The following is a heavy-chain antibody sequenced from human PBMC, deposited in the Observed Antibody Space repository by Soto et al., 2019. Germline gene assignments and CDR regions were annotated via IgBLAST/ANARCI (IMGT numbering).Heavy chain of an antibody. J-gene: IGHJ6*02. D-gene: IGHD5-12*01. Sequence: SETLSLTCTVSGGSVSRGRHYWTSIRQPPGKVLEWIGDIYYRGSTNYNPSLKSRVTISVDTSKNQFSLKLNSVTAADSAVYYCARDSSITYYYGMDVWGQGTTVTLSS. CDR3: ARDSSITYYYGMDV. V-gene: IGHV4-61*01. CDR1: GGSVSRGRHY. CDR2: IYYRGST.